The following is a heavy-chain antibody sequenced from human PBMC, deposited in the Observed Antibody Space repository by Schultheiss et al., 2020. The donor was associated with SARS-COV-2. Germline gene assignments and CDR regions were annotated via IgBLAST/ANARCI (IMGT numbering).Heavy chain of an antibody. CDR3: ARDRTPTVTLPFDP. D-gene: IGHD4-17*01. CDR1: GFTFSSYS. CDR2: ISGSGGST. Sequence: GESLKISCAASGFTFSSYSMNWVRQAPGKGLEWVSAISGSGGSTYYADSVKGRFTISRDNSKNTLYLQMNSLRAEDTAVYYCARDRTPTVTLPFDPWGQGTLVTVSS. J-gene: IGHJ5*02. V-gene: IGHV3-23*01.